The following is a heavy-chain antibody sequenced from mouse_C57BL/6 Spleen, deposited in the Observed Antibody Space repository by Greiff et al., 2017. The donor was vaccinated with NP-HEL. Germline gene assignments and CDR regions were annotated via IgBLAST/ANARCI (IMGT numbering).Heavy chain of an antibody. V-gene: IGHV1-53*01. CDR1: GYTFTSYW. CDR3: ERSNYGNLYYFDY. D-gene: IGHD2-1*01. CDR2: INPSNGGT. J-gene: IGHJ2*01. Sequence: VQLQQSGTELVKPGASVKLSCKASGYTFTSYWMHWVKQRPGQGLEWIGNINPSNGGTNYNEKFQGKATLTVDTSSSTAYMQLSSLTSEDSAVYYCERSNYGNLYYFDYWGQGTTLTVSS.